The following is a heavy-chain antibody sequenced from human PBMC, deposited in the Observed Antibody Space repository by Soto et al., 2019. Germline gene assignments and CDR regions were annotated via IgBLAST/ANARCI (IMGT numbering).Heavy chain of an antibody. J-gene: IGHJ6*02. Sequence: QVQLQESGPGLVKPSQTLSLTCTVSGGSISSGGYYWSWIRQHPGKGLEWIGYIYDSGSTYYNPSLKRRVTISLDTSKNQFPLKLSSVTAADTAVYYCARGRRFGYSIKYYYGMDVWGQGTTVTVSS. CDR1: GGSISSGGYY. CDR2: IYDSGST. V-gene: IGHV4-31*03. D-gene: IGHD4-4*01. CDR3: ARGRRFGYSIKYYYGMDV.